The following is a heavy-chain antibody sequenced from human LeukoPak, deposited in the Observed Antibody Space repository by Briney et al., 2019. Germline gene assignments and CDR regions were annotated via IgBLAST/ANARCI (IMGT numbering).Heavy chain of an antibody. Sequence: ASVKVSCKASGYTFTGYYMHWVRQAPGQGLEWMGWINPKSGGTNYAQKFQGRVTMTRDTSISTAYMELSRLRSDDTAVYYCTRNTHFYDSIGYDEDYWDQGTLVTVSA. CDR2: INPKSGGT. CDR1: GYTFTGYY. V-gene: IGHV1-2*02. J-gene: IGHJ4*02. CDR3: TRNTHFYDSIGYDEDY. D-gene: IGHD3-22*01.